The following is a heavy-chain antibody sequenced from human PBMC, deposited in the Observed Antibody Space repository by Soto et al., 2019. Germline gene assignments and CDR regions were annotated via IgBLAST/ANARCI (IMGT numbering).Heavy chain of an antibody. D-gene: IGHD3-22*01. CDR2: IYTSGTT. V-gene: IGHV4-4*07. CDR1: GSSISSYY. J-gene: IGHJ4*02. Sequence: SSETLSLTCTVSGSSISSYYWSLIRQPAGKGLEWIGRIYTSGTTTYNPSLQSRVTMSVDTSKNQFSLKLSSVTAADTAVYYCARTGNYYDSSGYYYDDYWGQGTLVTVSS. CDR3: ARTGNYYDSSGYYYDDY.